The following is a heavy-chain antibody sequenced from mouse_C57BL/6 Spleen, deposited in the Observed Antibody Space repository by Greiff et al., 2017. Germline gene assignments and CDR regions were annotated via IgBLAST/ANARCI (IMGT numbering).Heavy chain of an antibody. CDR3: ARLDYGRDYFDY. V-gene: IGHV1-18*01. Sequence: VQLQQSGPELVKPGASVKIPCKASGYTFTDYNMDWVKPSHGKSLEWIGDINPNNGGTIYNQKFKGKSTLTVYKSSSTAYMELRSLTSEDTAVYYCARLDYGRDYFDYWGQGTTLTVSS. CDR2: INPNNGGT. J-gene: IGHJ2*01. D-gene: IGHD1-1*01. CDR1: GYTFTDYN.